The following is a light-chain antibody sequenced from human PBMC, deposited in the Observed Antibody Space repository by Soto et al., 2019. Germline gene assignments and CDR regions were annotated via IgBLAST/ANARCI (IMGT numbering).Light chain of an antibody. V-gene: IGKV1-5*01. J-gene: IGKJ2*01. Sequence: DIQMTQSPSTLSASVGDRVTITCRASQSISSWLAWYQQKPGKAPKFLIYDASSLESGVPSRFSCSGSGTEFTLTISSLQPDDFATYDCQQYDSYSGYTFGQGTKLEIK. CDR2: DAS. CDR1: QSISSW. CDR3: QQYDSYSGYT.